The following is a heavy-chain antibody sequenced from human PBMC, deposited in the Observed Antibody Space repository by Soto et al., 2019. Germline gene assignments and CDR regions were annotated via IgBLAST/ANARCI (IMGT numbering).Heavy chain of an antibody. D-gene: IGHD6-19*01. J-gene: IGHJ4*02. CDR2: ISTDGSVT. Sequence: EVQLVESGGGLVQPGGSLRLSCAASGLTFSSYWMHWVRQAPGKGLVWVSRISTDGSVTTYADSVKGRFTISRDNAKNTLYLQMNSLRTEDSAVYFCASAPYSSGWWGFHYWGQGTLVTVSS. CDR1: GLTFSSYW. CDR3: ASAPYSSGWWGFHY. V-gene: IGHV3-74*01.